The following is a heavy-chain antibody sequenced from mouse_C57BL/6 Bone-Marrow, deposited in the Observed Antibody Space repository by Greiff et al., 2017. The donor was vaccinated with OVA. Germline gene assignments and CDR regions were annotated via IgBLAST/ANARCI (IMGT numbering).Heavy chain of an antibody. J-gene: IGHJ4*01. D-gene: IGHD2-5*01. Sequence: VKLVESGPGLVQPSQSLSITCTVSGFSLTSYGVHWVRQSPGKGLEWLGVIWRGGSTDYNAAFMSRLSITKDNSKSQVFFKMNSLQADDTAIYYCAKVYSNPYYAMDYWGQGTSVTVSS. CDR2: IWRGGST. V-gene: IGHV2-5*01. CDR3: AKVYSNPYYAMDY. CDR1: GFSLTSYG.